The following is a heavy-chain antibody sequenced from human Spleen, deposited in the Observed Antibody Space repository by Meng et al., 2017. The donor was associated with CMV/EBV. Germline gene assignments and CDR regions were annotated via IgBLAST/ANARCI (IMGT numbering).Heavy chain of an antibody. Sequence: GGSLRLSCAASGFTFDDHAMHWVRQAPGKGLEWVSGISGNTGCIGYADSVKGLFTISRDSAKKTLSLQINSLRPEDTALYYCARGGGERVTFDAMDVWGQGTTVTVSS. CDR1: GFTFDDHA. J-gene: IGHJ6*02. V-gene: IGHV3-9*01. CDR2: ISGNTGCI. CDR3: ARGGGERVTFDAMDV. D-gene: IGHD2-21*02.